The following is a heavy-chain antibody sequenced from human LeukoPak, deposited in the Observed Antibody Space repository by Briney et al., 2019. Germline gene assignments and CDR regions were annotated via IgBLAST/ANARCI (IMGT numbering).Heavy chain of an antibody. CDR2: ISYDGSNK. CDR1: GFTFSSYG. Sequence: HPGRSLRLSCAASGFTFSSYGMHWVRQAPGKGLEWVAVISYDGSNKYYADSVKGRFTISRDNSKNTLYLQMNSLRAEDTAVYYCARGDPISHLPIAARAGYYYYMDVWGKGTTVTVSS. D-gene: IGHD6-6*01. CDR3: ARGDPISHLPIAARAGYYYYMDV. V-gene: IGHV3-30*03. J-gene: IGHJ6*03.